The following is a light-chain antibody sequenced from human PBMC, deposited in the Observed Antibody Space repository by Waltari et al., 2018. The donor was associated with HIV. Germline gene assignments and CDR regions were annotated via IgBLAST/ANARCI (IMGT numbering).Light chain of an antibody. V-gene: IGLV3-21*04. CDR1: NLDSES. CDR3: QVWDSSSDRPA. CDR2: DDS. J-gene: IGLJ3*02. Sequence: YVLTQPPSLSVAPGETARIPCGGINLDSESVHWYQQKSGQAPVLGMCDDSDRPSGVSERFSGATSGGSATLTSREVAPGDEADSYCQVWDSSSDRPAFGGGTKLAVL.